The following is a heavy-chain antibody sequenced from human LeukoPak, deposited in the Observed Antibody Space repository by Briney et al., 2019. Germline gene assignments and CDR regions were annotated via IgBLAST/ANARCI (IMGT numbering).Heavy chain of an antibody. V-gene: IGHV3-48*01. CDR3: ARGHYSYGALY. CDR2: ISSSSSTI. J-gene: IGHJ4*02. CDR1: GFTFSSYS. D-gene: IGHD5-18*01. Sequence: PGRSLRLSCAASGFTFSSYSMNWVRQAPGKGLEWVSYISSSSSTIYYADSVKGRFTISRDNAKNSLYLQMNSLRAEDTAVYYCARGHYSYGALYWGQGTLVTVSS.